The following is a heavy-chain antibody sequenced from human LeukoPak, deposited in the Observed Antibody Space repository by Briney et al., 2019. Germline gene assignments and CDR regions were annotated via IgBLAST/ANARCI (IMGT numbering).Heavy chain of an antibody. D-gene: IGHD3-22*01. J-gene: IGHJ4*02. CDR1: GGSFSGYY. CDR2: VNHSGST. V-gene: IGHV4-34*01. Sequence: SETLSLTCAVYGGSFSGYYWRWIRQPPGKGLEWIGDVNHSGSTNYNPSLKSRVTISVDASKHQFFLKLSSVTAADTAVYHCARVPTYYYDSSGHHGPIDFWGQGTLVTVSS. CDR3: ARVPTYYYDSSGHHGPIDF.